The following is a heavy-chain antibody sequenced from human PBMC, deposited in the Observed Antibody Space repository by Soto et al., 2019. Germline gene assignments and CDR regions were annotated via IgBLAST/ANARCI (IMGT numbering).Heavy chain of an antibody. D-gene: IGHD1-26*01. J-gene: IGHJ4*02. CDR1: GASISTFY. Sequence: PSETLSLPCCVSGASISTFYWSWIRQSAGKGLEWIGRLYTRVTTDYNPSLKSRFTMSIDTSKNRVSLSLTSVTAAGTAVYYSAKGGSPSFGSRGQGIGVTV. CDR2: LYTRVTT. V-gene: IGHV4-4*07. CDR3: AKGGSPSFGS.